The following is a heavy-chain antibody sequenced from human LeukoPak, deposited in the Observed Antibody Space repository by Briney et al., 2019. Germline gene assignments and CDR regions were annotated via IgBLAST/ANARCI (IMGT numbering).Heavy chain of an antibody. J-gene: IGHJ4*02. Sequence: PGGSLRLSCAASGFTVSSNYMSWVRQAPGKGLEWVSVIYSGGSTYYADSVKGRFTISRDNSKSTLYIQMNSLRAEDTAVYYCARARTGRYYFDYWGQGTLVTVSS. CDR2: IYSGGST. CDR1: GFTVSSNY. V-gene: IGHV3-53*01. CDR3: ARARTGRYYFDY.